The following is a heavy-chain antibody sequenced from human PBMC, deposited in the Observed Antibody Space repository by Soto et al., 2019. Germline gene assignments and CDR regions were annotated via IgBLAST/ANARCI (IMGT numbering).Heavy chain of an antibody. J-gene: IGHJ4*02. Sequence: QVQLQQSCPGLVKPSQTLSLTCTISGDSVSSNNVTWNWIRQSPPIGLEWLGRTYYRSKYYNDYSLSIKGRLTITADTSKNHFSQQINSVTPEDTAVYYGARNEGSGYDYYFDFWGQGSLVTVSS. V-gene: IGHV6-1*01. CDR1: GDSVSSNNVT. D-gene: IGHD5-12*01. CDR3: ARNEGSGYDYYFDF. CDR2: TYYRSKYYN.